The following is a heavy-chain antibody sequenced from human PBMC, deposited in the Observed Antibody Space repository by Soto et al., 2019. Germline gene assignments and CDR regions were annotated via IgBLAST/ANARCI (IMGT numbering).Heavy chain of an antibody. Sequence: SQTLSLTCAISGDSVSSNSAAWNWIRQSPSRGLEWLGRTYYRSKWYNDYAVSVKSRITINPDTSKNQFSLQLNSVTPEDTAVYYCARDSVEGSGWYNYYYRMDVWGQGTTVTVSS. D-gene: IGHD6-19*01. CDR3: ARDSVEGSGWYNYYYRMDV. V-gene: IGHV6-1*01. CDR1: GDSVSSNSAA. CDR2: TYYRSKWYN. J-gene: IGHJ6*02.